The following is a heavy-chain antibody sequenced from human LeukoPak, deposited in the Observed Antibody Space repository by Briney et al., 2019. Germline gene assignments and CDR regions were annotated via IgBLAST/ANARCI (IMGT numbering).Heavy chain of an antibody. V-gene: IGHV4-59*01. CDR1: GGSISSYY. Sequence: SETLSLTCTVSGGSISSYYWSSIRQPPGKGLEWIGYISYSGSTNYNPSLKSRVTISVDTSKNQFSLKLSSVTAADTAVYYCAREKTEDIVATIGWFDPWGQGTLVTVSS. CDR3: AREKTEDIVATIGWFDP. D-gene: IGHD5-12*01. CDR2: ISYSGST. J-gene: IGHJ5*02.